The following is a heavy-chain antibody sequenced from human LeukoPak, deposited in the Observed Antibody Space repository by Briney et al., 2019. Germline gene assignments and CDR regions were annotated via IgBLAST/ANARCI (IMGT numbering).Heavy chain of an antibody. Sequence: ASVKVSYKASGYTFINYDINWVRQATGQGLEWMGWMNPNSGNKGYAQKFQGRVTMTRDTFTSTAYMELSSLRSEDTAVYYCARGRDYSDTSGYNDYWGQGTLVTVSS. J-gene: IGHJ4*02. CDR3: ARGRDYSDTSGYNDY. CDR1: GYTFINYD. D-gene: IGHD3-22*01. CDR2: MNPNSGNK. V-gene: IGHV1-8*01.